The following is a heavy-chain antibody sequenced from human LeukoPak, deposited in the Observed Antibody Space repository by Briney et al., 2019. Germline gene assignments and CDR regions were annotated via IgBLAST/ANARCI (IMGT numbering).Heavy chain of an antibody. Sequence: GESLQISCRVSGYAFASYWIGWVRQVPGKGLEWMGIIYPGDSETKSSPSLQGQVTFSADKSINTAYLQWSSLKASDTAMYYCARFEVNYEDNRSFYYFDYWGQGTLVTVSS. D-gene: IGHD2/OR15-2a*01. CDR1: GYAFASYW. CDR3: ARFEVNYEDNRSFYYFDY. V-gene: IGHV5-51*01. J-gene: IGHJ4*02. CDR2: IYPGDSET.